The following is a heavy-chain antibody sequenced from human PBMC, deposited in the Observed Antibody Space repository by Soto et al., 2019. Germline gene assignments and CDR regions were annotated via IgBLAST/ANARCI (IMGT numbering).Heavy chain of an antibody. CDR2: ISSSSSYI. CDR3: ARDAAFGELLRYYMDV. Sequence: EVQLVESGGGLVKPGGSLRLYCAASGFTFSSYSMNWVRQAPGKGLEWVSSISSSSSYIYYADSAKGRFTISRDNAKNSLYLQMNSLRAEDTAVYYCARDAAFGELLRYYMDVWGKGTTVTVSS. V-gene: IGHV3-21*01. D-gene: IGHD3-10*01. J-gene: IGHJ6*03. CDR1: GFTFSSYS.